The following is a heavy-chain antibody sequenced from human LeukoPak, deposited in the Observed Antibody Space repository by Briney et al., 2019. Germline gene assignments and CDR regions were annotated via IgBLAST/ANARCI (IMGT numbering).Heavy chain of an antibody. Sequence: PGGSLRLSCTVSGFTVSSNSMSWVRQAPGKGLEWVSFIYSDNTHYSDSVKGRFTISRDNSKNTLYLQMNSLRAEDTAVYYCARDSTSGQWFGELSDDYFDYWGQGTLVTVSS. V-gene: IGHV3-53*01. CDR3: ARDSTSGQWFGELSDDYFDY. CDR2: IYSDNT. CDR1: GFTVSSNS. D-gene: IGHD3-10*01. J-gene: IGHJ4*02.